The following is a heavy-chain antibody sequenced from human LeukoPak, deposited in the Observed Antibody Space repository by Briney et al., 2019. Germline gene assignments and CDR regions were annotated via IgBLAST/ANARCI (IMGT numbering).Heavy chain of an antibody. Sequence: PGGSLRLSCAASGFIFSGYSMNWVRQAPGKGLEWISYISSSSTTMYYADSVKGRFTISRDNPRNSLYLQMNSLRAEDTAVYYCAKSDCASDGCKLLNYWGQGTLVTPSS. D-gene: IGHD3-10*01. V-gene: IGHV3-48*04. J-gene: IGHJ4*02. CDR3: AKSDCASDGCKLLNY. CDR1: GFIFSGYS. CDR2: ISSSSTTM.